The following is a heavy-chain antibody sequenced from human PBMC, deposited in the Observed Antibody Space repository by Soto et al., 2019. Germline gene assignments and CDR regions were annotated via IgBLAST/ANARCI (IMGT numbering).Heavy chain of an antibody. CDR1: GFTFSAYS. Sequence: GGSLTLSCSASGFTFSAYSIHWVRLAPGKGLEHVSTVSSGGGSTFYADSVKGRFTISRDTSKNTLYLQMARLRPEDTAVYYCAKNRYCNSTSCFDFSYGLVVWGQGTTVTVYS. J-gene: IGHJ6*02. D-gene: IGHD2-2*01. V-gene: IGHV3-64D*06. CDR3: AKNRYCNSTSCFDFSYGLVV. CDR2: VSSGGGST.